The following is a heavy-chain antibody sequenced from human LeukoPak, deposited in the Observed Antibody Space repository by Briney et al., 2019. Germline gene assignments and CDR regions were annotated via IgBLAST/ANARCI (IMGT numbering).Heavy chain of an antibody. Sequence: PGGSLRLSCAASGFTFSSYAMSWVRQAPGKGLEWVSAISGSGGSTYYADSVKGRFTISRGNSKNTLYLQMNSLRAEDTAVYYCAKTSLRVVADYYFDYWGQGTLVTVSS. CDR1: GFTFSSYA. J-gene: IGHJ4*02. CDR3: AKTSLRVVADYYFDY. V-gene: IGHV3-23*01. CDR2: ISGSGGST. D-gene: IGHD2-15*01.